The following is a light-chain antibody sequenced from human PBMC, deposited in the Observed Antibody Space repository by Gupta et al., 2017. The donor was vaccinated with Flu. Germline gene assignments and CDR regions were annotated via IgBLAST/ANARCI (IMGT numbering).Light chain of an antibody. V-gene: IGLV1-44*01. CDR3: ASWDDSLSGQVV. Sequence: QSGLTHPPSASGIPGQTVSISCSGSSSSIGSNTVNWYQHPPGTAPKLLIYVNNQRPSGVPDRFSGSKSGTSASLAISGLQAEDEADYYCASWDDSLSGQVVFGGGTKLTVL. J-gene: IGLJ2*01. CDR1: SSSIGSNT. CDR2: VNN.